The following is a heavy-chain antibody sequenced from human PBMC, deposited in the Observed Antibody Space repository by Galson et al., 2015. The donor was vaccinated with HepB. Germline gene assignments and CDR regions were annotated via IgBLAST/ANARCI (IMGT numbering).Heavy chain of an antibody. CDR1: GFTFSSYG. D-gene: IGHD5-18*01. CDR3: AKALRIQLWLSVGY. J-gene: IGHJ4*02. CDR2: ISYDGSNK. Sequence: SLRLSCAASGFTFSSYGMHWVRQAPGKGLEWVAVISYDGSNKYYADSVKGRFTISRDNSKNTLYLQMNSLRAEDTAVYYCAKALRIQLWLSVGYWGQGTLVIVSS. V-gene: IGHV3-30*18.